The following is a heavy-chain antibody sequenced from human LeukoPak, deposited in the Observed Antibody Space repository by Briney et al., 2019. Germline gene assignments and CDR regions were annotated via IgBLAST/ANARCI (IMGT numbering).Heavy chain of an antibody. CDR3: ARGDTVVVPAVPFDY. CDR2: ISSSSSYT. CDR1: GFTFSSYS. Sequence: GGSLRLSCAASGFTFSSYSMNWVRQAPGKGLEWVSSISSSSSYTCYADSVKGRFTISRDNAKNSLYLQMNSLRAEDTAVYYCARGDTVVVPAVPFDYWGQGTLVTVSS. V-gene: IGHV3-21*01. J-gene: IGHJ4*02. D-gene: IGHD2-2*01.